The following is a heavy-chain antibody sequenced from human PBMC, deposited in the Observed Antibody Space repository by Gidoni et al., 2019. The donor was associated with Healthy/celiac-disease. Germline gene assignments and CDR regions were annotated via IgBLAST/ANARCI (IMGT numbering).Heavy chain of an antibody. V-gene: IGHV4-59*08. CDR3: AGRPQYYDSSGYDGAFDI. D-gene: IGHD3-22*01. CDR1: GASTSCCS. J-gene: IGHJ3*02. Sequence: QVQLQASGPRLVKASESLSPSCTVPGASTSCCSSSWLRQPPGKGLEWIGDMYDSGGTTYNPSLKKRVSITVDKYKNKFSLKLSTVTAADKAVYYCAGRPQYYDSSGYDGAFDIWGQGTMVTVSS. CDR2: MYDSGGT.